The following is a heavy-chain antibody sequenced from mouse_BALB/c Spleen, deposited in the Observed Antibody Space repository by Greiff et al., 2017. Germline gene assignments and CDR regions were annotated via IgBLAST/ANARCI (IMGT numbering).Heavy chain of an antibody. CDR3: ARHFYGSDWYFDV. CDR2: IWSDGST. D-gene: IGHD1-1*01. CDR1: GFSLTSYG. J-gene: IGHJ1*01. V-gene: IGHV2-6-2*01. Sequence: QVQLQQSGPDLVAPSQSLSITCTVSGFSLTSYGVHWVLQPPGKGLEWLVVIWSDGSTTYNSALKSRLSISKDNSKSQVFLKMNSLQTDDTAMYYCARHFYGSDWYFDVWGAGTTVTVSS.